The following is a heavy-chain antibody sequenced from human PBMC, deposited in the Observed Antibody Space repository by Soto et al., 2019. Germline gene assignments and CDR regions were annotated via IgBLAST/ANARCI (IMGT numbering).Heavy chain of an antibody. CDR1: GGTFSSYA. Sequence: ASVKVSCKASGGTFSSYAISWVRQAPGQGLEWMGLINAVYGNTKYSQKFQGRVTITRDTSASIAYMELSSLRSEDTAVYYCARDQGLWFGELMSDAFDIWGQGTMVTVSS. V-gene: IGHV1-3*01. CDR3: ARDQGLWFGELMSDAFDI. J-gene: IGHJ3*02. D-gene: IGHD3-10*01. CDR2: INAVYGNT.